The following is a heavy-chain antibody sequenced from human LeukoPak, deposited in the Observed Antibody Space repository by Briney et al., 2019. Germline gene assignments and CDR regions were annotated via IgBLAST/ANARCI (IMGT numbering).Heavy chain of an antibody. J-gene: IGHJ4*02. D-gene: IGHD6-19*01. CDR1: GFTFSSYA. CDR2: ISGSGGST. CDR3: AKDQFRGGIAVAGNDY. Sequence: PGGSLRLSCAASGFTFSSYAMSWVRQAPGKGLEWVSAISGSGGSTYYADSVKGRFTISRDNSKNTLYLQMNSLRAEDTAVYYCAKDQFRGGIAVAGNDYWGQGTLVTVSS. V-gene: IGHV3-23*01.